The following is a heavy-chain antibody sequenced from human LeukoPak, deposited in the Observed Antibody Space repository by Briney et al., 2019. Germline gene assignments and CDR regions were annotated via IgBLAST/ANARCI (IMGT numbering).Heavy chain of an antibody. CDR3: AKGIATVVTRYYYMDV. D-gene: IGHD4-23*01. Sequence: GGSLRLSCAASGFTFSSYAMHWVRQAPGKGLEWISAISGSGGSTYYADSVKGRFTISRDNSKNTLYLQMNSLRAEDTAVYYCAKGIATVVTRYYYMDVWGKGTTVTVSS. V-gene: IGHV3-23*01. CDR2: ISGSGGST. CDR1: GFTFSSYA. J-gene: IGHJ6*03.